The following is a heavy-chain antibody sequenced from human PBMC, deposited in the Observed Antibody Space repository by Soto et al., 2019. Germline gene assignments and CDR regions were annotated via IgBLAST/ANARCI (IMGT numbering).Heavy chain of an antibody. CDR2: INPNSGDT. CDR3: AREGILDLPAATWFDT. J-gene: IGHJ5*02. D-gene: IGHD2-2*01. V-gene: IGHV1-2*02. Sequence: ASVKVSCKASGYTFTAYYMYWVRQAPGQGLEWMGWINPNSGDTNYAQNFQGRVSMTRDTSIRTAYMELTRLRSDDTAVYYCAREGILDLPAATWFDTWGQGTLVTV. CDR1: GYTFTAYY.